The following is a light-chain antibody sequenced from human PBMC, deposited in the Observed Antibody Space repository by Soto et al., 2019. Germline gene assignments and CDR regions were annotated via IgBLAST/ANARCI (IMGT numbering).Light chain of an antibody. CDR1: TSTIGSNN. CDR3: AAWDDSLSGYV. CDR2: RNN. J-gene: IGLJ1*01. V-gene: IGLV1-47*01. Sequence: QSVLTQPPSASGTPGQRATISCSGGTSTIGSNNVYWNQQLPGTAPKLLIYRNNQRPSGFPDRFSGSKSGTSASLAISGLRSEDEADYYCAAWDDSLSGYVFGTGTKLTVL.